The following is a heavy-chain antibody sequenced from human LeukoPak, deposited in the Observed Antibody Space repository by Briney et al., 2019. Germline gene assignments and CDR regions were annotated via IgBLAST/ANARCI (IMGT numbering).Heavy chain of an antibody. Sequence: GGSLRLSCAASGFTFSRYAMSWVRQAPGKGLEWVSGIGGSGDTTYYTKSVEGRFTVSRDNSNNWLFLQMHSLRAEDTALYYCAKERGVIGIPVLDSWGQGTLVIVSS. D-gene: IGHD1-14*01. CDR2: IGGSGDTT. CDR3: AKERGVIGIPVLDS. CDR1: GFTFSRYA. J-gene: IGHJ4*02. V-gene: IGHV3-23*01.